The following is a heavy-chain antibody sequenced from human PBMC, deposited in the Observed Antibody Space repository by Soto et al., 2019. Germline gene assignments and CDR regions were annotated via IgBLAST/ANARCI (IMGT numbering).Heavy chain of an antibody. D-gene: IGHD1-7*01. Sequence: GSLRLSCEFSGVKFSKVWMSWILQAPVKGLEWVGRIKSQIDGGRIDYAAPVKDRFTISRDDSKNTLYLQMNSLKTEDTAVYYCTTSVTGTPRAIDYWGQGNLVTVSS. V-gene: IGHV3-15*01. CDR1: GVKFSKVW. CDR2: IKSQIDGGRI. CDR3: TTSVTGTPRAIDY. J-gene: IGHJ4*02.